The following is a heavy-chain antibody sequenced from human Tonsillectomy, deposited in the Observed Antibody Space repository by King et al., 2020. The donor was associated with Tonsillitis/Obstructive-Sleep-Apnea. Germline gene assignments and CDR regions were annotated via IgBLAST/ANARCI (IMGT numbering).Heavy chain of an antibody. CDR1: GFTVSSNY. CDR3: ARDRGGYSYGLALDY. Sequence: VQLVESGGGLIQPGGSLRLSCAASGFTVSSNYMSWVRQAPGKGLEWVSVIYSGGSTYYADSVEGRFTISRDNSKNTLYLQMNSLRAEDTAVYYCARDRGGYSYGLALDYWGQGTLVTVSS. D-gene: IGHD5-18*01. V-gene: IGHV3-53*01. CDR2: IYSGGST. J-gene: IGHJ4*02.